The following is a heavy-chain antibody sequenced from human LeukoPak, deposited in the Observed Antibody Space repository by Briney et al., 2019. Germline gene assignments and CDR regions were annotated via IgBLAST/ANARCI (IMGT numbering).Heavy chain of an antibody. CDR1: GGSISSSSYY. V-gene: IGHV4-39*07. J-gene: IGHJ6*03. D-gene: IGHD2-15*01. Sequence: PSETLSLTCTVSGGSISSSSYYWGWIRQPPGKGLEWIGSIYYSGSTYYNPSLKSRVTISVDTSKNQFSLKLSSVTAADTAVYYCAREGYCSGGSCLRDYYYYMDVWGKGTTVTVSS. CDR3: AREGYCSGGSCLRDYYYYMDV. CDR2: IYYSGST.